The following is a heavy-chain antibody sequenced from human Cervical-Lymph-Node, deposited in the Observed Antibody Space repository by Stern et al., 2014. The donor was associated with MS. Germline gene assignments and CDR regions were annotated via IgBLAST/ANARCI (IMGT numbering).Heavy chain of an antibody. D-gene: IGHD1-26*01. CDR2: ISYDGSNK. J-gene: IGHJ4*01. CDR1: GFSFSHYT. Sequence: QVQLVESGGGVVQPGRSLRLSCAASGFSFSHYTMHWVRQAPGKGLEWVALISYDGSNKYYVDSVKGRFTISRDNSKNTLYLQMNSLRPDDTAVYYCAKGGTYVNEYGDY. V-gene: IGHV3-30*18. CDR3: AKGGTYVNEYGDY.